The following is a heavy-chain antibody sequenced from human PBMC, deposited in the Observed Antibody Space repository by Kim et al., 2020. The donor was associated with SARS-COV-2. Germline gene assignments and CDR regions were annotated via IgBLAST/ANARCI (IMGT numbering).Heavy chain of an antibody. Sequence: YADSVEGRFTTSRDNAKNTLYLKMNSLRAEDTAVYYCARDYGYATSGSDFWGQGTLVTVSS. V-gene: IGHV3-74*01. CDR3: ARDYGYATSGSDF. J-gene: IGHJ4*02. D-gene: IGHD3-22*01.